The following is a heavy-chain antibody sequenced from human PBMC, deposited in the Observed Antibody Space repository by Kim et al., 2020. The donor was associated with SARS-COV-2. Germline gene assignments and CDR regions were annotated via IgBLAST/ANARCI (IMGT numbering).Heavy chain of an antibody. CDR2: ISYDGSNK. CDR3: AKALKWYSSSWYYFDY. CDR1: GFTFGSYG. J-gene: IGHJ4*02. Sequence: GGSLRLSCAASGFTFGSYGMHWVRQAPGKGLEWVAVISYDGSNKYYADSVKGRFTISRDKSKNTLYLQMNSLRAEDTALYYCAKALKWYSSSWYYFDYLSQRTLLTVSS. D-gene: IGHD6-13*01. V-gene: IGHV3-30*18.